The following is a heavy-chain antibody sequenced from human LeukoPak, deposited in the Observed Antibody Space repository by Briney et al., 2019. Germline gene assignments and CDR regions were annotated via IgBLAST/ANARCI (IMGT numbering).Heavy chain of an antibody. CDR1: GYTFTGYY. V-gene: IGHV1-2*04. J-gene: IGHJ6*04. CDR3: ARDRPIAAAGLANYYYYGMDV. D-gene: IGHD6-13*01. CDR2: INPNSGGT. Sequence: ASVKVSCKASGYTFTGYYMHWVRQAPGQGLEWMGWINPNSGGTNYAQKFQGWVTMTRDTSISTAYMELSGLRSDDTAVYYCARDRPIAAAGLANYYYYGMDVRGKGTTVTVSS.